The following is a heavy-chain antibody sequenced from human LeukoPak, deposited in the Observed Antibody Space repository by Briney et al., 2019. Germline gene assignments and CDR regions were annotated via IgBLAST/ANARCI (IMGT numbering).Heavy chain of an antibody. J-gene: IGHJ4*01. V-gene: IGHV3-9*01. Sequence: TGRSLRLSCAASGFTFEDYAMHWVRQAPGKGLEWASGITWNSGDIGYADSVKGRFTISRDNSKNSLYLQMNSLRPEDTALYYCAKLTVPSSPDLSYWGHGTQVTVSS. CDR1: GFTFEDYA. D-gene: IGHD4-17*01. CDR3: AKLTVPSSPDLSY. CDR2: ITWNSGDI.